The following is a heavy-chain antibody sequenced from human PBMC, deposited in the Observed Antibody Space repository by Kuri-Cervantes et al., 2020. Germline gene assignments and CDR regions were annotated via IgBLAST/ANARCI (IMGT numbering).Heavy chain of an antibody. V-gene: IGHV3-21*01. CDR2: ISSSSSYI. J-gene: IGHJ6*02. Sequence: GESLKISCAASGSTFSSYSMNWVRQAPGKGLEWVSSISSSSSYIYYADSVKGRFTISRDNAKNSLYLQMNSLRAEDTAVYYCARESHYYYGMDVWGQGTTVTVSS. CDR3: ARESHYYYGMDV. CDR1: GSTFSSYS.